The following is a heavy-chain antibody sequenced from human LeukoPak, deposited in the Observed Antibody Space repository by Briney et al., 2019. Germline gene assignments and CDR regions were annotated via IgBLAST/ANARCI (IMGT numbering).Heavy chain of an antibody. CDR1: GGSISSSSYY. CDR2: IYYSGST. D-gene: IGHD5-18*01. CDR3: AGSRGYTYDSSYYFDH. J-gene: IGHJ4*02. Sequence: PSETLSLTCTVSGGSISSSSYYWGWIRQPPGKGLEWIGSIYYSGSTYYNPSLKSRVTISVDTSKNQFSLKLSSVTAADTAVYYCAGSRGYTYDSSYYFDHWGQGTLVTVSS. V-gene: IGHV4-39*07.